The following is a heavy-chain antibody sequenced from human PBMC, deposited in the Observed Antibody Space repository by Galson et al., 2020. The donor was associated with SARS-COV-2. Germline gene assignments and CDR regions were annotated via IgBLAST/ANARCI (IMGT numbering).Heavy chain of an antibody. CDR1: NYSISSHVY. CDR3: ARYQLLFPFDY. J-gene: IGHJ4*02. Sequence: SETLPLTCTVSNYSISSHVYWGWVRQSPGRGLEWIGNIHFSGNTHYNPSLKRRVTISVDTSKNQFSLKLTSVTAADTAVYYCARYQLLFPFDYWGRGALVTVSS. D-gene: IGHD1-7*01. CDR2: IHFSGNT. V-gene: IGHV4-38-2*02.